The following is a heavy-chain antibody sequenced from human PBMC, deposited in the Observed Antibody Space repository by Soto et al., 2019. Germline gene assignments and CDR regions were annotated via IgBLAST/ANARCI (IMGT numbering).Heavy chain of an antibody. V-gene: IGHV4-39*01. D-gene: IGHD2-15*01. J-gene: IGHJ4*02. CDR3: ARRVIVVVVAAQDYFDY. CDR2: IYYSGST. CDR1: GGSISSSSYY. Sequence: SETLSLTCTVSGGSISSSSYYWGWIRQPPGKGLEWIGSIYYSGSTYYNPSLKSRVTISVDTSKNQFSLKLSSVTAADTAVYYCARRVIVVVVAAQDYFDYWGQGTLVTVSS.